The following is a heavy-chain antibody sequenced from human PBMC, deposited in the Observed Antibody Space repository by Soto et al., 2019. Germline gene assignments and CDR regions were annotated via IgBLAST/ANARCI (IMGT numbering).Heavy chain of an antibody. CDR3: ARDRGVIPYYFDY. CDR1: GGSVSGGSFY. Sequence: SETLSLTCTVSGGSVSGGSFYWSWIRQRPGKGLEWIGYIYYSGSTNYDPSLESPVTISVDTTKSQFSLKLSSVTAADAAVYYCARDRGVIPYYFDYWGQGTLVTVSS. J-gene: IGHJ4*02. V-gene: IGHV4-61*01. D-gene: IGHD3-10*01. CDR2: IYYSGST.